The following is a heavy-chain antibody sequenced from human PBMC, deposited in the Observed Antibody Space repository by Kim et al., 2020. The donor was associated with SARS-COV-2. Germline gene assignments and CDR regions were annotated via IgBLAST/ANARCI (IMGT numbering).Heavy chain of an antibody. V-gene: IGHV3-7*03. CDR1: GFTFSSYW. CDR3: ARAHSSWYLFYYYGMDV. Sequence: GGSLRLSCAASGFTFSSYWMSWVRQAPGKGLEWVANIKQDGGENYYVDSVKGRFTIPRENAKNSLYLQMNSLRAEDTAVYYCARAHSSWYLFYYYGMDVWGQGTTVTVSS. D-gene: IGHD6-13*01. J-gene: IGHJ6*02. CDR2: IKQDGGEN.